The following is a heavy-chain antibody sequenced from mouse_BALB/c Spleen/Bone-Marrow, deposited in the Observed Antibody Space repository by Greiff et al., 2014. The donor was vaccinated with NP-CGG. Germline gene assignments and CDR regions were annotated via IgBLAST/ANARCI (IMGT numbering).Heavy chain of an antibody. V-gene: IGHV14-3*02. D-gene: IGHD1-1*01. CDR2: IGPANGNT. J-gene: IGHJ3*01. CDR3: AIYYYGSSGFAY. Sequence: VQLKESGAELVKPGASVKLSCTASGFNIKDTYMHWVKQRPEQGLEWIGRIGPANGNTKYDPKFQGKATITADTSSSTAYLQLNSLTSEDTAVYYCAIYYYGSSGFAYWGQGTLVTVSA. CDR1: GFNIKDTY.